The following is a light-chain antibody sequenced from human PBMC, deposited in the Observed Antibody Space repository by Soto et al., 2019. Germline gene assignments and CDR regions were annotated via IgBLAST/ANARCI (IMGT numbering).Light chain of an antibody. CDR2: DAS. CDR1: QSVSSY. CDR3: HQHSNRPSLT. Sequence: EIVLTQSPATLSLSPGERATLSCRASQSVSSYLAWYQQKPGQAPRLLIYDASNRATGIPARFSGSGSGTYFLLTISSLEPEDCAVYYSHQHSNRPSLTFGGGTKVHIK. V-gene: IGKV3-11*01. J-gene: IGKJ4*02.